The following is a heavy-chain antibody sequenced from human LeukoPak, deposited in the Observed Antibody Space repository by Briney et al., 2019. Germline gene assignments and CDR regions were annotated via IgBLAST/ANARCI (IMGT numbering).Heavy chain of an antibody. V-gene: IGHV3-11*04. D-gene: IGHD2-2*01. CDR1: GFTFSDYY. J-gene: IGHJ4*02. Sequence: GGSLRLSCAASGFTFSDYYRSWIRQAPGKGLEWVSYISSSGSTICYADSVKGRFTISRDNAKNSLYLQMNSLRAEDTAVYYCARGSRYCSSTSCYCDYWGQGTLVTVSS. CDR3: ARGSRYCSSTSCYCDY. CDR2: ISSSGSTI.